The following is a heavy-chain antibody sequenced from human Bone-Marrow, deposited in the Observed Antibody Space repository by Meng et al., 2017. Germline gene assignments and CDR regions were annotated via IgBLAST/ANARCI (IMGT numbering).Heavy chain of an antibody. CDR3: ARVSSAANVFDY. CDR2: TRNKANSYTT. V-gene: IGHV3-72*01. D-gene: IGHD2-15*01. CDR1: GFTFSSYA. J-gene: IGHJ4*02. Sequence: GGSLRLSCAASGFTFSSYAMDWVRQAPGKGLEWIGRTRNKANSYTTEYAASVKSRFTISRDDSKNSLYLQMNSLKTEDTAVYYCARVSSAANVFDYWGQGTLVTVSS.